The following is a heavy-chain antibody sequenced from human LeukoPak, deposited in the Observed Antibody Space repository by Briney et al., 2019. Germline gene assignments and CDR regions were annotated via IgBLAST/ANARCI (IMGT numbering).Heavy chain of an antibody. CDR3: ARADLFGVVIYFDY. V-gene: IGHV4-30-4*01. CDR2: IYYSGST. CDR1: GGSISSGDYY. J-gene: IGHJ4*02. Sequence: SETLSLTCTVSGGSISSGDYYWSWIRQPPGKGLEWIGYIYYSGSTYYNPSLKSRVTISVDTSKNQFSLKLSFVTAADTAVYYCARADLFGVVIYFDYWGQGTLVTVSS. D-gene: IGHD3-3*01.